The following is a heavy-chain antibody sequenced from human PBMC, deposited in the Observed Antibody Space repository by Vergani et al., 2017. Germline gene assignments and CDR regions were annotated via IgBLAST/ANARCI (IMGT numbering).Heavy chain of an antibody. V-gene: IGHV1-18*01. D-gene: IGHD4-23*01. J-gene: IGHJ6*03. CDR3: ARVLVVTHEYYYYYYMDV. Sequence: QVQLVQSGAEVKKPGASVKVSCKASGYTFTSYGISWVRQAPGQGLEWMGWISAYNGNTNYAQKLQGRVTMTTDTSTSTAYMELRSLRSDDTAVYYCARVLVVTHEYYYYYYMDVWGKGTTVTVSS. CDR1: GYTFTSYG. CDR2: ISAYNGNT.